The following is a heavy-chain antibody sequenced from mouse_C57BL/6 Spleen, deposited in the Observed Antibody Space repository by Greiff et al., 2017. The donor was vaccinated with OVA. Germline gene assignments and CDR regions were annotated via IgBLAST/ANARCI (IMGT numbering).Heavy chain of an antibody. J-gene: IGHJ4*01. V-gene: IGHV1-81*01. D-gene: IGHD2-3*01. CDR1: GYTFTSYG. CDR2: IYPRSGNT. CDR3: ARRIGYYEAMDY. Sequence: QVQLQQSGAELARPGASVKLSCKASGYTFTSYGISWVKQRTGQGLEWIGEIYPRSGNTYYNEKFKGKATLTAGKSSSTAYMELRSLTSEDSAVYFCARRIGYYEAMDYWGQGASVTVSS.